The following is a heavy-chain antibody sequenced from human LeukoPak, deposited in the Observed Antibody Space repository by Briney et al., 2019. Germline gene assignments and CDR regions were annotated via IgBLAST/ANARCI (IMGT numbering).Heavy chain of an antibody. CDR1: GFTFTDYY. V-gene: IGHV3-11*04. J-gene: IGHJ4*02. CDR3: ASPAVYGDYEHY. D-gene: IGHD4-17*01. CDR2: ISVSGTTM. Sequence: PGGSLRLSCATSGFTFTDYYMSWIRQAPGKGLEWVSYISVSGTTMYYADSVKGRFTISRDNAKNSLYLQMNSLRAEDTAVYYCASPAVYGDYEHYWGQGTLVTVSS.